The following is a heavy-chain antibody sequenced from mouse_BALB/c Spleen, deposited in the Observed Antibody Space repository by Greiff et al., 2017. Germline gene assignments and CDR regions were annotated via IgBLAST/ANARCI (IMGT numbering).Heavy chain of an antibody. CDR1: GFSLSTSGMG. CDR2: IYWDDDK. V-gene: IGHV8-12*01. D-gene: IGHD2-4*01. J-gene: IGHJ3*01. CDR3: ARSEYDGRGFAY. Sequence: QVTLKVSGPGILQPSQTLSLTCSFSGFSLSTSGMGVSWIRQPSGKGLEWLAHIYWDDDKRYNPSLKSRLTISKDTSSNQVFLKITSVDTADTATYYCARSEYDGRGFAYWGQGTLVTVSA.